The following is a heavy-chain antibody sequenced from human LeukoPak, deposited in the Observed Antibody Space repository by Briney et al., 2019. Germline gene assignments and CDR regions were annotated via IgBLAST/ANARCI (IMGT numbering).Heavy chain of an antibody. CDR3: ARTRYYYNSRSYGAPYYFDY. CDR1: GGSISSDSYN. D-gene: IGHD3-10*01. Sequence: SETLSLTCAVSGGSISSDSYNWGWICQTPGKGLWWVGGVYYSVSTYYNPSLKTRVTISVDTSKNQFSLKLSSVTAADTAVYYCARTRYYYNSRSYGAPYYFDYWGQGTLVTVSS. V-gene: IGHV4-39*01. CDR2: VYYSVST. J-gene: IGHJ4*02.